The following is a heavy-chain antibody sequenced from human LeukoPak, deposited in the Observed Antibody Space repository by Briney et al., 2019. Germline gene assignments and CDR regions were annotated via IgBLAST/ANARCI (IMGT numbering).Heavy chain of an antibody. J-gene: IGHJ4*02. Sequence: SETLSLTCTVSDGSITNYDWSWVRQPPGKGLEFIGHVHYSGTTNYNPSLRSRVTISIDTSRQHFFLKLKSVTAADTAVYYCARGYGDFRVEGRYFHSWGQGTLVTVSS. CDR1: DGSITNYD. CDR3: ARGYGDFRVEGRYFHS. D-gene: IGHD4-17*01. CDR2: VHYSGTT. V-gene: IGHV4-59*01.